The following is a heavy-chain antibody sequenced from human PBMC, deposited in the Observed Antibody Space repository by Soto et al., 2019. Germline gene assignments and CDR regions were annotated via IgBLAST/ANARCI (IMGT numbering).Heavy chain of an antibody. CDR2: INPSGGST. V-gene: IGHV1-46*03. CDR1: GYTFTSYY. D-gene: IGHD3-3*01. J-gene: IGHJ4*02. CDR3: ARGDTIFGVVIIIGAVDY. Sequence: ASVKVSCKASGYTFTSYYMHWVRQAPGQGLEWMGIINPSGGSTSYAQKFQGRVTMTRDTSTSTVYMELSSLRSEDTAVYYCARGDTIFGVVIIIGAVDYWGQGTLVTVSS.